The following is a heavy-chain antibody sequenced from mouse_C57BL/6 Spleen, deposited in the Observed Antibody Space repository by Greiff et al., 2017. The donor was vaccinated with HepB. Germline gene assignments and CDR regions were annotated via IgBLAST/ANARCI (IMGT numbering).Heavy chain of an antibody. Sequence: QVQLQQPGAELVRPGSSVKLSCKASGYTFTSYWMHWVKQRPIQGLEWIGNIDPSDSETHYNQKFKDKATLTVDKSSSTACMQLSSLTSEDSAVYCCARRGDDYDGAYWGQGTLVTVSA. D-gene: IGHD2-4*01. CDR1: GYTFTSYW. V-gene: IGHV1-52*01. CDR3: ARRGDDYDGAY. J-gene: IGHJ3*01. CDR2: IDPSDSET.